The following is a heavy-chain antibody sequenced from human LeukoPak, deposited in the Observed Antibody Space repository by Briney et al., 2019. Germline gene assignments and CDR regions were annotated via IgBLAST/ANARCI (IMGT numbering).Heavy chain of an antibody. CDR3: AKDPYSSSSYSDY. Sequence: EGSLRLSCATSGFTFSSYAMSWVRQAPGKGLERVSGLSASGGSTYHADSVKGRFTISRDNSKNTLYLQMNTLRAEDTAVYYCAKDPYSSSSYSDYWGQGTLVTVSS. V-gene: IGHV3-23*01. J-gene: IGHJ4*02. CDR1: GFTFSSYA. CDR2: LSASGGST. D-gene: IGHD6-13*01.